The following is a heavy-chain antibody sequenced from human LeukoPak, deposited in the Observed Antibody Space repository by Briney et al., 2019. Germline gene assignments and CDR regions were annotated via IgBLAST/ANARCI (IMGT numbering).Heavy chain of an antibody. V-gene: IGHV1-8*03. CDR1: GYTFTSYD. J-gene: IGHJ6*03. CDR3: ARTGGYYYYYMDV. Sequence: VASVKVSCKASGYTFTSYDINWVRQATGQGLEGMGWMNPNSGNTGYAQKLQGRVTINRNTSISTAYMELSSLRSEDTAVYYCARTGGYYYYYMDVWGKGTTVTVSS. CDR2: MNPNSGNT.